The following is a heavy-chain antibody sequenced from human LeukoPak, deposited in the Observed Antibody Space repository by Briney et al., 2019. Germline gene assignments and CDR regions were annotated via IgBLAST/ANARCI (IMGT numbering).Heavy chain of an antibody. CDR3: ARDLDMDTTYFDF. D-gene: IGHD5-18*01. J-gene: IGHJ4*02. CDR1: GFTFSRYW. V-gene: IGHV3-7*01. Sequence: GGSLRLSCAASGFTFSRYWMTWVRQAPGKGLEWVANIKQDGSEKYYVDSVKGRFTISRDNAKNSLYLQMNTLRAEDTAVYYCARDLDMDTTYFDFWGQGTLVTVSS. CDR2: IKQDGSEK.